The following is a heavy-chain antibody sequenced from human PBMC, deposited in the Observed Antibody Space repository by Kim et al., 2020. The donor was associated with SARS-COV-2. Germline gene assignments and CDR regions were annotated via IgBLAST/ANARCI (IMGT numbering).Heavy chain of an antibody. Sequence: YNPSLKSRVTISVDTSKNQFSLKLSSVTAADTAVYYCAGIAAAGTWLIDYWGQGTLVTVSS. CDR3: AGIAAAGTWLIDY. J-gene: IGHJ4*02. V-gene: IGHV4-31*02. D-gene: IGHD6-13*01.